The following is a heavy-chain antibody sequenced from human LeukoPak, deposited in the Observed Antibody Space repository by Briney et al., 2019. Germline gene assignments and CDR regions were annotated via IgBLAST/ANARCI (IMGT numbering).Heavy chain of an antibody. CDR3: ARIPNFSSGWHFDY. CDR1: GYTFTSHG. CDR2: ISAYNGNT. D-gene: IGHD6-19*01. V-gene: IGHV1-18*01. J-gene: IGHJ4*02. Sequence: ASVKVSCKASGYTFTSHGITWVRQAPGQGLEWMGWISAYNGNTKYAQNLQGRVTMTTDTSTSTAYLELRSLRSDDTAVYYCARIPNFSSGWHFDYWGQGTLVTVSS.